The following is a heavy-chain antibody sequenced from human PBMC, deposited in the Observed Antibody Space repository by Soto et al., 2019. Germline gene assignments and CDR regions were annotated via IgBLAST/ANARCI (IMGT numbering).Heavy chain of an antibody. Sequence: GESLKISCAASGFTFSSYAMSWVRRAPGKGLEWVSNISGSGGSTYYADAVRGRFTISRDNSKNTLYLQMNSLRAEDTAIYYCAKGGYSGNDRYFDYWGQGTLVTVSS. CDR2: ISGSGGST. V-gene: IGHV3-23*01. D-gene: IGHD5-12*01. CDR1: GFTFSSYA. CDR3: AKGGYSGNDRYFDY. J-gene: IGHJ4*02.